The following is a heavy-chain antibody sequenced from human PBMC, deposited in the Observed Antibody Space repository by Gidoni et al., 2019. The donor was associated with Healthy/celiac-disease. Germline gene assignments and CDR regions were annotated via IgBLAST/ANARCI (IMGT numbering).Heavy chain of an antibody. CDR3: AREEGSGWWGRRYFDY. CDR2: ISYDGSNK. V-gene: IGHV3-30-3*01. Sequence: QVQLVESGGGVVQPGRSLRLSCAAPGLTFSSYAMHWVRQAPGKGLEWVAVISYDGSNKYYADSVKGRFTISRDNSKNTLYLQMNSLRAEDTAVYYCAREEGSGWWGRRYFDYWGQGTLVTVSS. J-gene: IGHJ4*02. CDR1: GLTFSSYA. D-gene: IGHD6-19*01.